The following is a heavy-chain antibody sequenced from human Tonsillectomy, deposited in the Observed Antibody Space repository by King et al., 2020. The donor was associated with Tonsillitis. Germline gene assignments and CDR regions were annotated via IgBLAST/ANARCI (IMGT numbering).Heavy chain of an antibody. CDR1: GFTFRCYS. CDR2: IRSSSSYI. D-gene: IGHD2-15*01. V-gene: IGHV3-21*01. Sequence: VQLVESGGGLVKPGGSLRLSCAASGFTFRCYSMNWVRQAPGKGLEWVSSIRSSSSYIYYADSVKGRFTISRDNAKNPLHLQMNSRRAEDTAVYYCARPPKPIPAYYCSGGGCDNYYYYYMDVWGKGTTVTVSS. CDR3: ARPPKPIPAYYCSGGGCDNYYYYYMDV. J-gene: IGHJ6*03.